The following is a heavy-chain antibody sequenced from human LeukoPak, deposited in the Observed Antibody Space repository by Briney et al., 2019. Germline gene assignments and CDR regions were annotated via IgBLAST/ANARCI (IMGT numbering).Heavy chain of an antibody. Sequence: SETLSLTCTVSGGSISSSSYYWGWIRQPPGKGLEWIGSIYYSGSTYYNPSLKSRVTISVDTSKNQFCLKLSSVTAADTAVYYCAREVGSSWDSPYNWFDPWGQGTLVTVSP. CDR1: GGSISSSSYY. J-gene: IGHJ5*02. V-gene: IGHV4-39*02. D-gene: IGHD6-13*01. CDR2: IYYSGST. CDR3: AREVGSSWDSPYNWFDP.